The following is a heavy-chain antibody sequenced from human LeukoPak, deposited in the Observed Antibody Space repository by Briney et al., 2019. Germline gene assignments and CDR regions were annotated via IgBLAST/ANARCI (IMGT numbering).Heavy chain of an antibody. CDR3: ARDDGIAAAGRGDWFDP. Sequence: GGSLGLSCAASGFTFSLYAMNWVRQAPGKGLEWVSSISSSSIYIYYADSVKGRFTISRDNAKNSLYLQMNSLRAEDTAVYYCARDDGIAAAGRGDWFDPWGQGTLVTVSS. V-gene: IGHV3-21*01. CDR1: GFTFSLYA. CDR2: ISSSSIYI. J-gene: IGHJ5*02. D-gene: IGHD6-13*01.